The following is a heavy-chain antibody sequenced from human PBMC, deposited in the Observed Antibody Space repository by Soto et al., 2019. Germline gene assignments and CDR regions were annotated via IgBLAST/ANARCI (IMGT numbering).Heavy chain of an antibody. Sequence: EVQLVESGGGLVQPGGSLRLSCAASGFTFSRDWMHWVRQSPGKGLVWVSRIKGDGTITNYADSVKGRFTTSRDNATNTVYLQLNSLTTEDTAVYYCAIGGLGNYYNDYWGQGTLVTVSS. CDR3: AIGGLGNYYNDY. J-gene: IGHJ4*02. CDR2: IKGDGTIT. D-gene: IGHD3-10*01. CDR1: GFTFSRDW. V-gene: IGHV3-74*01.